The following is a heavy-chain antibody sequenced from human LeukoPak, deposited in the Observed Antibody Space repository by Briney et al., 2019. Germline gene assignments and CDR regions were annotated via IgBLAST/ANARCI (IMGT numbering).Heavy chain of an antibody. J-gene: IGHJ4*02. CDR2: ISSSSSYI. V-gene: IGHV3-21*01. CDR1: GFTFSSYS. D-gene: IGHD2-15*01. CDR3: ARDVGYCSGGSCYPPDY. Sequence: GGSLRLSCAASGFTFSSYSMNWVRQAPGKGLEWVSSISSSSSYIYYADSVKGRFTISRDNAKNSLYLQMNSLRAEDTAVYYCARDVGYCSGGSCYPPDYWGQGTLVTVSS.